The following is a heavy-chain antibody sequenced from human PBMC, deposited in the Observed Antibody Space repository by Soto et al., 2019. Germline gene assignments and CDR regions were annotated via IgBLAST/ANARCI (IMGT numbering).Heavy chain of an antibody. CDR2: IYYSGST. Sequence: SETLSLTCTVSGGSISCGDYYWSWIRQPPGKGLEWIGYIYYSGSTYYNPSLKSRVTISVDTSKNQFSLKLSSVTAADTAVYYCAREPHYYDSSGRIGSNWFDPWGQGTLVTVSS. CDR3: AREPHYYDSSGRIGSNWFDP. V-gene: IGHV4-30-4*01. J-gene: IGHJ5*02. CDR1: GGSISCGDYY. D-gene: IGHD3-22*01.